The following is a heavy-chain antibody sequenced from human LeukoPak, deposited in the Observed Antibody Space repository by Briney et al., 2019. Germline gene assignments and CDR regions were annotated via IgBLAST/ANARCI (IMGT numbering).Heavy chain of an antibody. CDR2: ISYDGSNK. CDR1: GFTFSSYG. J-gene: IGHJ4*02. CDR3: AKTDSSGDY. V-gene: IGHV3-30*18. Sequence: PGRSLRLSCAASGFTFSSYGMHWVRQAPGKGLEWVAVISYDGSNKYYADSVKGRFTISRDNSKNTLYLQMNSLRAEDTAVYYCAKTDSSGDYWGQGTLVTVSS. D-gene: IGHD3-22*01.